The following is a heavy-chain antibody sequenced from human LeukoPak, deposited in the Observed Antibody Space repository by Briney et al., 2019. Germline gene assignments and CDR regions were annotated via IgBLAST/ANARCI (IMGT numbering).Heavy chain of an antibody. Sequence: SVKVSCKPSVGTFRNYGISWVRQAPGQGLEWMGGITPISGTANYAQKFQGRVTITADESTSTVYMEVSSLRSEDTAVYYCARDGARTEMVPWLFYWGRGTLVIVSS. V-gene: IGHV1-69*01. D-gene: IGHD3-10*01. CDR1: VGTFRNYG. CDR2: ITPISGTA. CDR3: ARDGARTEMVPWLFY. J-gene: IGHJ4*02.